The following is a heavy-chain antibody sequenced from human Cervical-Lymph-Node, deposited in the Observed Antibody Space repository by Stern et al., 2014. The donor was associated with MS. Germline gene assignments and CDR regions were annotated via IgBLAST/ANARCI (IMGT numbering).Heavy chain of an antibody. J-gene: IGHJ4*02. CDR1: GFSLSTSGLG. CDR2: IYWDDQK. CDR3: ARRTAGPFDY. Sequence: QVTLRESGPALVKPTQTLTLTCTFSGFSLSTSGLGVGWIPQPPGQALGWLAYIYWDDQKRYSPSLKSRLTITKDTSKNQVVLALTNVDPVDTATYYCARRTAGPFDYWGQGTLVTVSS. D-gene: IGHD1-14*01. V-gene: IGHV2-5*02.